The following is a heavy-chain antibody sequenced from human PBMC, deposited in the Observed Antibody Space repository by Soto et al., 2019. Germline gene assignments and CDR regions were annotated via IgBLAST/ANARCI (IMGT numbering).Heavy chain of an antibody. V-gene: IGHV3-33*01. CDR3: ARDLWQQLVPPPYYFDY. CDR2: IWYDGSNK. Sequence: PGGSLRLSCAASGFTFSSYGMHWVRQAPGKGLEWVAVIWYDGSNKYYADSVKGRFTISRDNSKNTLYLQMNSLRAEDTAVYYCARDLWQQLVPPPYYFDYWGQGTLVTVSS. D-gene: IGHD6-13*01. J-gene: IGHJ4*02. CDR1: GFTFSSYG.